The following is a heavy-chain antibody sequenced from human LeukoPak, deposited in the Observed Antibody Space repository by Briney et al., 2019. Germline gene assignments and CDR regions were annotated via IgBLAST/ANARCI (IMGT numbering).Heavy chain of an antibody. V-gene: IGHV3-23*01. Sequence: PGASLRLSCAASGFTFSSNAMSWVRQAPGKGREWVSAISGSGGSTHYADSVKGRFTISRDNSKNTLYLQMNSLRAEDTAVYYCAKVSCSSTSCNFDYWGQGTLVTVSS. J-gene: IGHJ4*02. CDR3: AKVSCSSTSCNFDY. CDR2: ISGSGGST. CDR1: GFTFSSNA. D-gene: IGHD2-2*01.